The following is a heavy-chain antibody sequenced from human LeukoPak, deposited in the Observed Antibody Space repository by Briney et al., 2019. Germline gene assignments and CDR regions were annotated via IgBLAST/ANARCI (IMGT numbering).Heavy chain of an antibody. D-gene: IGHD4-23*01. V-gene: IGHV3-11*01. CDR2: ISSSGSTI. Sequence: GGSLRLSCAASGFTFSDYYMSWIRQAPGKGLEWVSYISSSGSTIYYADSVKGRFTISRDNAKNSLYPQMNSLRAEDTAVYYCAREPYGGNSEYFDYWGQGTLVTVSS. J-gene: IGHJ4*02. CDR3: AREPYGGNSEYFDY. CDR1: GFTFSDYY.